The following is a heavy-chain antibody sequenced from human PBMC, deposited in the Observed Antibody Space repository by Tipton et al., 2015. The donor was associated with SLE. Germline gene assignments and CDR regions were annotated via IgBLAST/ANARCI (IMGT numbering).Heavy chain of an antibody. J-gene: IGHJ3*02. CDR3: ARLAGRAVAGYDAFDI. V-gene: IGHV5-51*03. CDR2: IYPGDSDT. Sequence: VQLVQSGAEVKKPGESLKISCKGSGYSFTSYWIGWVRQMPGKGLEWMGIIYPGDSDTRYSPSFQGQVTISADKSISTAYLQWSSPKASDTAMYYCARLAGRAVAGYDAFDIWGQGTMVTVSS. D-gene: IGHD6-19*01. CDR1: GYSFTSYW.